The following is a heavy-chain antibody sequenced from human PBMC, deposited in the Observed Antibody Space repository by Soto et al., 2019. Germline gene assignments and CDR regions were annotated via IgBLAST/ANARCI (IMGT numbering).Heavy chain of an antibody. V-gene: IGHV1-46*01. CDR3: AREGAILTGYYSEDYYHGMDV. D-gene: IGHD3-9*01. CDR1: GYTFTSYY. CDR2: INPSGGST. Sequence: ASVKVSCKASGYTFTSYYMHWVRQAPGQGLEWMGIINPSGGSTSYAQKFQGRVTMTRDTSTSTVYMELSSLRSEDTAVYYCAREGAILTGYYSEDYYHGMDVWGQGTTVTVSS. J-gene: IGHJ6*02.